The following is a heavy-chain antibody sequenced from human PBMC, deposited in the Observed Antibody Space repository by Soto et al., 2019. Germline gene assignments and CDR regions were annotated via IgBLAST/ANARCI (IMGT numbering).Heavy chain of an antibody. Sequence: VQLVESGGGVVQPGRSLRLSCAASGFIFSGYAMHWVRQAPGKGLEWVAVISYDGNTKYYADSVKGRFTVSRDNSKNTLYVQMNNLSAEDTDMYYCAKETSAYEIDYWGQGTLVNVSS. V-gene: IGHV3-30-3*01. CDR1: GFIFSGYA. CDR2: ISYDGNTK. J-gene: IGHJ4*02. D-gene: IGHD5-12*01. CDR3: AKETSAYEIDY.